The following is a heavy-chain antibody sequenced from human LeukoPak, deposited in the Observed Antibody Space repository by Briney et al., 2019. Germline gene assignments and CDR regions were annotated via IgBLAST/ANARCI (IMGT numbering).Heavy chain of an antibody. J-gene: IGHJ6*02. CDR3: TTYGGYYYYGMDV. V-gene: IGHV3-15*01. Sequence: GGSLRLSRAASGFTFSNAWMSWVRQAPGKGLEWVGRIKSKTDGGTTDYAAPVKGRFTISRDDSKNTLYLQMNSLKTEDTAVYYCTTYGGYYYYGMDVWGQGTTVTVSS. CDR2: IKSKTDGGTT. D-gene: IGHD4/OR15-4a*01. CDR1: GFTFSNAW.